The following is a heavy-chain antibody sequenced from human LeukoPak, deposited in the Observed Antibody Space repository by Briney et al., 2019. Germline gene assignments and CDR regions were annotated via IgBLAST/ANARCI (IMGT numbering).Heavy chain of an antibody. J-gene: IGHJ3*02. CDR1: GFTFSSYS. Sequence: PGGSLRLSCAASGFTFSSYSMNWVRQAPGKGLEWVSYISSSSSTIYYADSVRGRFTISRDNAKNSLYLQMNSLRAEDTAVYYCARAGGSGWYGSDAFDIWGQGTMVTVSS. D-gene: IGHD6-19*01. V-gene: IGHV3-48*04. CDR2: ISSSSSTI. CDR3: ARAGGSGWYGSDAFDI.